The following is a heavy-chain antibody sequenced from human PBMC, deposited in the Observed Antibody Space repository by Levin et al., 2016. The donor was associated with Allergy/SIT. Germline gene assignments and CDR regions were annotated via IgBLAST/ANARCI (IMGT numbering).Heavy chain of an antibody. Sequence: GESLKISCAASGFTFSSYSMNWVRQAPGKGLEWVSSISDSSTYIFYADSVEGRFTISRDDAENSLNLQMSSLRAEDTAVYYCARALRFVAPGAFDIWGQGTMVTVSS. V-gene: IGHV3-21*01. CDR1: GFTFSSYS. CDR3: ARALRFVAPGAFDI. D-gene: IGHD5-12*01. J-gene: IGHJ3*02. CDR2: ISDSSTYI.